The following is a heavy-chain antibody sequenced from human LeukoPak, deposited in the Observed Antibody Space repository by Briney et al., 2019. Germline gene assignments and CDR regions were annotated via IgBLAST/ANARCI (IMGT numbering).Heavy chain of an antibody. D-gene: IGHD4-17*01. CDR3: AKVRGNDYGDYCLDP. V-gene: IGHV4-59*01. Sequence: SETLSLTCTVSGGSISSYFWSWIRQPPGKGLEWIAYIYYTGSTTYNPSLMSRVTMSIDTYKNQFSLNLSSVTAADTAVYYCAKVRGNDYGDYCLDPWGQGTLVTVSS. CDR1: GGSISSYF. J-gene: IGHJ5*02. CDR2: IYYTGST.